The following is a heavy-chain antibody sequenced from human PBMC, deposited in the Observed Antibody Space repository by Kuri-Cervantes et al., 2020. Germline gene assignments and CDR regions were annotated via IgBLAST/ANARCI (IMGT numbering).Heavy chain of an antibody. D-gene: IGHD2-21*02. J-gene: IGHJ4*02. CDR3: AKDTTSSRSLAYCGGDCWGGCDY. Sequence: GESLKISCAASGFTFSTYAMHWVCQAPGKGLEWVAVISYDGSNKYYADSVKGRFTISRDTSKNTLYLQMSSLRNEDSAVYYCAKDTTSSRSLAYCGGDCWGGCDYWGQGTLVTVSS. CDR2: ISYDGSNK. CDR1: GFTFSTYA. V-gene: IGHV3-30-3*01.